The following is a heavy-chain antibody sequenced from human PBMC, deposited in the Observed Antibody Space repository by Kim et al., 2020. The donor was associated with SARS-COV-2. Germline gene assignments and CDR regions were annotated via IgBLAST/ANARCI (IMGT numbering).Heavy chain of an antibody. CDR3: ARAGYSGSYRPGGGF. J-gene: IGHJ4*02. D-gene: IGHD1-26*01. CDR1: GFTFSSYG. V-gene: IGHV3-33*01. CDR2: IWYDGTNK. Sequence: GGSLRLSCAASGFTFSSYGMHWVRQAPGKGLEWVALIWYDGTNKYYADSVKGRFTISRDNSKNTLYLQMNSLRAEDTAVYYCARAGYSGSYRPGGGFWGQGTLVTVSS.